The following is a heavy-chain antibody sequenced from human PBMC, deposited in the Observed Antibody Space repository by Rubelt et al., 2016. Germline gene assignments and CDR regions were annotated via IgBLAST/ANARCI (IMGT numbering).Heavy chain of an antibody. CDR2: ISHGGST. D-gene: IGHD6-13*01. CDR3: ARHVDQLVPIDY. V-gene: IGHV4-30-4*08. Sequence: QVQLQESGPGLVKPSQTLSLTCTVPGGSISSGGYYWSWIRQPPGKGLEWIGEISHGGSTNYNPFLKSRNTRSVDTSKNRFSLRLSSVTAADTAVDYCARHVDQLVPIDYWGQGTLVTVSS. CDR1: GGSISSGGYY. J-gene: IGHJ4*02.